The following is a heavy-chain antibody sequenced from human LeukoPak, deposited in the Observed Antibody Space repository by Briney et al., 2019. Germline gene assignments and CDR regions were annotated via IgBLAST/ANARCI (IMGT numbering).Heavy chain of an antibody. CDR3: ARDPLNYYGSGSYYNYFDY. V-gene: IGHV4-4*07. J-gene: IGHJ4*02. CDR2: IYSSGST. CDR1: GGSISSYY. D-gene: IGHD3-10*01. Sequence: SETLSLTCTFSGGSISSYYWSWIRQPAGKGLEWIGRIYSSGSTNYNPSLKSRVTISVDTSKNQFSLKLSSVTAADTAVYYCARDPLNYYGSGSYYNYFDYWGQGTLVTVSS.